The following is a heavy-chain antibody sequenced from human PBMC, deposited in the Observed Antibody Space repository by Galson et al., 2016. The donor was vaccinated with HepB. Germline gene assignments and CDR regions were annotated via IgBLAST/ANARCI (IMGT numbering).Heavy chain of an antibody. CDR1: GYTFTRYG. CDR2: ISGYNGDT. V-gene: IGHV1-18*01. D-gene: IGHD6-6*01. CDR3: ARDGPSIAASYNFDY. Sequence: SVKVSCKASGYTFTRYGISWVRQAPGQGLEWMGWISGYNGDTKYAQKFQGRVTMTTDTSTSAAYLELRSLTSDDTAFYYCARDGPSIAASYNFDYWGQGTLVTVSS. J-gene: IGHJ4*02.